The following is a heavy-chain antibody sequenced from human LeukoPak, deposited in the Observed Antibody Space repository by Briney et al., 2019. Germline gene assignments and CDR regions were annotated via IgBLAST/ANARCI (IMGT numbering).Heavy chain of an antibody. CDR1: GYTFTSYD. CDR2: MNPNSGNT. J-gene: IGHJ6*02. D-gene: IGHD2-15*01. CDR3: ARRRGYCSGGSCYLGYYYGMDV. V-gene: IGHV1-8*01. Sequence: ASVKVSCKASGYTFTSYDINWVRQATGQGLEWMGWMNPNSGNTGYAQKFQGRVTMTRNTSISTAYMELSSLRSEDTAVYYCARRRGYCSGGSCYLGYYYGMDVWGQGTTVTVSS.